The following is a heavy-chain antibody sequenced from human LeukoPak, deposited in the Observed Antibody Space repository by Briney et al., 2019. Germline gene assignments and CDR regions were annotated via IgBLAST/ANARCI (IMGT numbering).Heavy chain of an antibody. CDR3: ARDFFSGGIQQWPFDY. Sequence: PGGSLRLSCAASGFTFSSYAMNWVRQAPGKGLECISYISSSTSTIYYADSVKGRFTISRDNAKNSLYLQMNSLRAEDTAVYYCARDFFSGGIQQWPFDYWGQGTLVTVSS. CDR1: GFTFSSYA. V-gene: IGHV3-48*01. J-gene: IGHJ4*02. CDR2: ISSSTSTI. D-gene: IGHD6-19*01.